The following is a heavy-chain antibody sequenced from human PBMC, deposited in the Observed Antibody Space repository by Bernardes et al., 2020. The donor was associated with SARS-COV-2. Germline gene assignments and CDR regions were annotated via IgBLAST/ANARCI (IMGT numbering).Heavy chain of an antibody. CDR3: AAGPNWFDH. V-gene: IGHV1-58*01. CDR2: IDVDGGGT. J-gene: IGHJ5*02. CDR1: GVTFTSST. Sequence: SVKVSCKASGVTFTSSTVQWVRQARGQRLEWIGWIDVDGGGTTYAHRFRERVTITWDMSTRTGYMDLSSLTSEDTAVYYCAAGPNWFDHWGQGTLVTVSS.